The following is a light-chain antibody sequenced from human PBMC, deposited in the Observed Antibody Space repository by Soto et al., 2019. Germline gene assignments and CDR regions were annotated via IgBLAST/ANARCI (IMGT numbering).Light chain of an antibody. CDR3: QSYDRSLTVV. CDR1: SSNIGAGYD. Sequence: QSVLTQPPSVSGAPGQRVTISCTGSSSNIGAGYDVHWYQQLPGTAPKLLIFNNNNRPSGVPDRFSGSKSGTSASLAITGLQAEDEGDYYCQSYDRSLTVVFGGGTKLTVL. CDR2: NNN. J-gene: IGLJ2*01. V-gene: IGLV1-40*01.